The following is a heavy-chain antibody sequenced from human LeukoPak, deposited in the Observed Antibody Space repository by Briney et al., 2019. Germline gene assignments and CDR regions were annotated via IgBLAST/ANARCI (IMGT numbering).Heavy chain of an antibody. CDR2: IRYDGSKE. V-gene: IGHV3-30*02. Sequence: GGSLRLSCAASGFTFGNYGMHWVRQAPGKGLEWVAFIRYDGSKEWYADSVKGRFTISRDNFENTLHLQMHSLRVEDTAVYYCAQLDGAPPVSTTYNWVDPWGQGTLVTVSS. CDR3: AQLDGAPPVSTTYNWVDP. J-gene: IGHJ5*02. D-gene: IGHD5/OR15-5a*01. CDR1: GFTFGNYG.